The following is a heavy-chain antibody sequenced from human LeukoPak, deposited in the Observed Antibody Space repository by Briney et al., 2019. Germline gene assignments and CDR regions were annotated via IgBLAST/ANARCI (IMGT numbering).Heavy chain of an antibody. V-gene: IGHV3-48*03. CDR1: GFTFSSYE. Sequence: PGGSLRLSCAASGFTFSSYEMNWVRQAPGKGLEWVSYISSSGSTIYYADSVKGRFTISRDNAKNSLYLQMDSLRAEDTAVYYCARDLGDTYYDILTGYYFDYWGQGTLVTVPS. J-gene: IGHJ4*02. D-gene: IGHD3-9*01. CDR2: ISSSGSTI. CDR3: ARDLGDTYYDILTGYYFDY.